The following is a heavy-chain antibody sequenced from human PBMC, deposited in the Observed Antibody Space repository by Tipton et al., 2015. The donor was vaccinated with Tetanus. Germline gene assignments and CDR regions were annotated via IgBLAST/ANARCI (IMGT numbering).Heavy chain of an antibody. CDR2: IYFSGST. V-gene: IGHV4-39*01. CDR1: GASISNSSSY. CDR3: AKLFRVRARGITMVVVAPPGYFDD. Sequence: TLSLTCTVSGASISNSSSYWGWIRQSPGKGLEWIGNIYFSGSTYYNPSPKSRVTISVDTSKNQFSLRLNSVTAADTAVYYCAKLFRVRARGITMVVVAPPGYFDDWGQGTLVTVSS. D-gene: IGHD3-22*01. J-gene: IGHJ4*02.